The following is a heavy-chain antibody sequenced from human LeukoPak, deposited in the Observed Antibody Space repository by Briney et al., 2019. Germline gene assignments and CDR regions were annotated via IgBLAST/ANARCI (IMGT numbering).Heavy chain of an antibody. CDR2: ISGSGGST. CDR3: AKGLAARPALFDY. D-gene: IGHD6-6*01. Sequence: GGSLTLSCAASGFTFSSYAMSWVRQAPGKGREWVSAISGSGGSTYYADSVKGRFTISRDNSKNTLYLQMNSLRAEDTAVYYCAKGLAARPALFDYWGQGTLVTVSS. CDR1: GFTFSSYA. J-gene: IGHJ4*02. V-gene: IGHV3-23*01.